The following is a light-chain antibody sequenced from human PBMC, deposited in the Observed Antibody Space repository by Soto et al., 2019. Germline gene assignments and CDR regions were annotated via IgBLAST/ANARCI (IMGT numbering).Light chain of an antibody. J-gene: IGLJ2*01. CDR2: GNS. CDR1: SSNIGAGYD. Sequence: QSVLTQPPSVSGAPGQRVTISCTGSSSNIGAGYDVHWYQQLPGTAPKLLIYGNSNRPSGVPDRFSGSKSVTSASLAITGLQAEDEADYYCQSYYSSLSGSVVFGGGTKVTVL. V-gene: IGLV1-40*01. CDR3: QSYYSSLSGSVV.